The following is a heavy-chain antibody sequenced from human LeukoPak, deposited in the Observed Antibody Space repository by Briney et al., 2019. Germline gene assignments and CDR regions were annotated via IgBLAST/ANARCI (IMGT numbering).Heavy chain of an antibody. CDR2: ISVPGGNT. D-gene: IGHD4-17*01. J-gene: IGHJ4*02. CDR1: GFTFSTYA. Sequence: GGSLRLSCAASGFTFSTYAMTWVRQAPGKALEWVSLISVPGGNTYYADSVKGRFTISRDNAKNSLYLQMNSLRAEDTAVYYCARVSPNTVTTLQYFDYWGQGTLVTVSS. CDR3: ARVSPNTVTTLQYFDY. V-gene: IGHV3-23*01.